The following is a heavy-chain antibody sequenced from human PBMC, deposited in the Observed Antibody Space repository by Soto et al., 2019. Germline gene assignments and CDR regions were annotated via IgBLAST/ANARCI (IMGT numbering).Heavy chain of an antibody. V-gene: IGHV3-13*01. J-gene: IGHJ6*03. Sequence: GGSLRLSCAASGFTFSSYDMHWVRQATRKGLEWVSAIGTAGDTYYPGSVKGRFTISRENAKNSLYLQMNSLRAGDTAVYYCARVVNDRENYYYMDVWGKGTTVTVSS. CDR2: IGTAGDT. CDR1: GFTFSSYD. CDR3: ARVVNDRENYYYMDV. D-gene: IGHD1-1*01.